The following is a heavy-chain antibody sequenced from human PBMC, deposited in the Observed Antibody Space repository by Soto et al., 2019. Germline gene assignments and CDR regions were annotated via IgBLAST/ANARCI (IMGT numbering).Heavy chain of an antibody. CDR1: GFTFNNYA. CDR2: ISGGGDTT. CDR3: AQGRGGSGSLTPRVDF. Sequence: EVQLLESGGGLVQPGGSLRLSCAASGFTFNNYAMTWVRQAPGKGLEWVSAISGGGDTTSYADSVKGRFTVSRDGSKNTLYLQMSSLRAEDTALYYCAQGRGGSGSLTPRVDFWGQRTLVTVSS. V-gene: IGHV3-23*01. J-gene: IGHJ4*02. D-gene: IGHD3-10*01.